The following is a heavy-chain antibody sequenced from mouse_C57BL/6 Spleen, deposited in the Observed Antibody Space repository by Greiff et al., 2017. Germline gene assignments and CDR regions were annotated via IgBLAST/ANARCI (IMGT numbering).Heavy chain of an antibody. CDR3: ARKLNYDYNYYAMDY. V-gene: IGHV5-17*01. Sequence: EVQVVESGGGLVKPGGSLKLSCAASGFTFSDYGMHWVRQAPEKGLEWVAYISSGSSTIYYADTVTGRFTISRDNAKNTLFLRMTSLRSEDTAMYYCARKLNYDYNYYAMDYWGQGTSVTVAS. D-gene: IGHD2-4*01. CDR1: GFTFSDYG. J-gene: IGHJ4*01. CDR2: ISSGSSTI.